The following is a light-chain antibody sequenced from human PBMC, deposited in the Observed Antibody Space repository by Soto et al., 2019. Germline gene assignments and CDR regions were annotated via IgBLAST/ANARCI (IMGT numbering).Light chain of an antibody. V-gene: IGKV2-30*01. J-gene: IGKJ5*01. Sequence: DVVMTQSPLSLPVTLGQPASISCRSSQSLLYSDGNIYLNWFQQRPGQSPRRLIYKIYDRXSGAPDRFSGSGPGTDFPLKISRVEAEDIGVYYCMQGTHWPITVGQGTRLEI. CDR3: MQGTHWPIT. CDR2: KIY. CDR1: QSLLYSDGNIY.